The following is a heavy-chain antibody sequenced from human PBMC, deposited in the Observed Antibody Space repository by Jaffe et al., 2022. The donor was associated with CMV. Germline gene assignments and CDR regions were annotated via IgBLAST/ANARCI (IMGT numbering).Heavy chain of an antibody. J-gene: IGHJ3*02. D-gene: IGHD3-10*01. CDR2: IRSKANSYAT. CDR1: GFTFSGSA. CDR3: TSQPAYYYSAFDI. V-gene: IGHV3-73*01. Sequence: EVQLVESGGGLVQPGGSLKLSCAASGFTFSGSAMHWVRQASGKGLEWVGRIRSKANSYATAYAASVKGRFTISRDDSKNTAYLQMNSLKTEDTAVYYCTSQPAYYYSAFDIWGQGTMVTVSS.